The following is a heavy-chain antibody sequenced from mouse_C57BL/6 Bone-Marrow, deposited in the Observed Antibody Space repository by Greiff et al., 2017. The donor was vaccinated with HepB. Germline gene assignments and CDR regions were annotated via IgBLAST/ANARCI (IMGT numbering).Heavy chain of an antibody. CDR2: IHPNSGST. D-gene: IGHD3-2*02. CDR1: GYTLTSYW. CDR3: ARTAQATFDY. J-gene: IGHJ2*01. Sequence: QVQLQQPGAELVKPGASVKLSCKASGYTLTSYWMHWVKQRPGQGLEWIGMIHPNSGSTNYNEKFKSKATLTVDKSSSTAYMQLSSLTSEDSAVYYCARTAQATFDYWGQGTTLTVSS. V-gene: IGHV1-64*01.